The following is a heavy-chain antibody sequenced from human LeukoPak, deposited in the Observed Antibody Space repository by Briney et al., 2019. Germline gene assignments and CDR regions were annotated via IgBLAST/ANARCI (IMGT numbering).Heavy chain of an antibody. D-gene: IGHD4-11*01. CDR1: GGSVSSGGYY. J-gene: IGHJ3*01. CDR3: ARPLNTVHDTFDV. Sequence: SETLSLTCTVSGGSVSSGGYYWVWIRQRPGKGLEWIGYIYYTGSTSYNPSLKSRLTIAVDTSKNQFSLKLSSVTAAETAVYYCARPLNTVHDTFDVWGQGTMVTVSS. CDR2: IYYTGST. V-gene: IGHV4-31*03.